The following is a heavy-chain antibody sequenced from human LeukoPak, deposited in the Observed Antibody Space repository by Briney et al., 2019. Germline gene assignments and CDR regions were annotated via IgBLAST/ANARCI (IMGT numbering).Heavy chain of an antibody. J-gene: IGHJ4*02. Sequence: GGSLRLSCAASGLTFSTYDMHWVRQAPGKGLEWVSLISHDGSNKYYADSVKGRFSISRDNSKNSLFLEISSLRTEDTAMYYCARESGKFDYWGQGTLVAVSS. V-gene: IGHV3-30*19. CDR2: ISHDGSNK. CDR3: ARESGKFDY. CDR1: GLTFSTYD.